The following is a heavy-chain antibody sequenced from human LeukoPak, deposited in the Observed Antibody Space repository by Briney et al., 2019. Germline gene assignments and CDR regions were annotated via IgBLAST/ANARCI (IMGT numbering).Heavy chain of an antibody. CDR2: ISYDGSNK. CDR1: GFTFSSYA. V-gene: IGHV3-30*04. J-gene: IGHJ5*02. CDR3: ARDRSGSYRISVWFDP. Sequence: PGGSLRLSCAASGFTFSSYAMHWVRQAPGKGLEWVAVISYDGSNKYYADSEKGRFTISRDNSKNTLYLQMNSLRAEDTAVYYCARDRSGSYRISVWFDPWGQGTLVTVSS. D-gene: IGHD3-10*01.